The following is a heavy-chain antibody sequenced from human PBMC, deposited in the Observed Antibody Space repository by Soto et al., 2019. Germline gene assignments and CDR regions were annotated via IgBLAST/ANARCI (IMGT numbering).Heavy chain of an antibody. CDR1: GFTFIPYA. D-gene: IGHD3-22*01. Sequence: GGSLRLSCAASGFTFIPYAMSWGRQAPGKGLEWVSTMSGSGGTTYYADSVKGRFTISRDNSKSTLFLQMNSLRPEDTAVYYCAKFPGYDSRGYYSSVDYWGQGTLVTVSS. V-gene: IGHV3-23*01. CDR2: MSGSGGTT. CDR3: AKFPGYDSRGYYSSVDY. J-gene: IGHJ4*02.